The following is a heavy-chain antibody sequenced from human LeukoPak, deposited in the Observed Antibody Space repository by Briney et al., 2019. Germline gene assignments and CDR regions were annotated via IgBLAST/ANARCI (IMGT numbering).Heavy chain of an antibody. J-gene: IGHJ6*03. CDR1: GGSISSYY. CDR2: IYHSGST. V-gene: IGHV4-59*12. Sequence: SETLSLTCTVSGGSISSYYWSWIRQPPGKGLEWIGYIYHSGSTYYNPSLKSRVTISVDRSKNQFSLKLSSVTAADTAVYYCARDTGGYYYYYMDVWGKGTTVTVSS. CDR3: ARDTGGYYYYYMDV. D-gene: IGHD4-23*01.